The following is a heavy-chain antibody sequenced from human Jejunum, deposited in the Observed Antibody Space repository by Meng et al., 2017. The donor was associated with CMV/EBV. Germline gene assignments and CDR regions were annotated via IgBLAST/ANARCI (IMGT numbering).Heavy chain of an antibody. CDR2: INTNPANP. D-gene: IGHD3-3*01. CDR1: GYTFTSYT. V-gene: IGHV7-4-1*02. CDR3: ARVAPSGYRYFDY. J-gene: IGHJ4*02. Sequence: QWRRVQSGFGLKGPGASVKVSCTASGYTFTSYTMMWVRQAPGQGLEWMGWINTNPANPTYAQGFTGRFVFSLDTSFRTAYLQISSLKAEDTAVYYCARVAPSGYRYFDYWGQGTLVTVSS.